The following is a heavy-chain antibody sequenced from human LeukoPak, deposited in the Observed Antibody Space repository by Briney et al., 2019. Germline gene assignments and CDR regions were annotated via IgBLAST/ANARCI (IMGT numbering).Heavy chain of an antibody. CDR3: ARDVAPRPGPVHYFDY. CDR1: GYTFSNYY. V-gene: IGHV1-46*01. J-gene: IGHJ4*02. D-gene: IGHD6-6*01. Sequence: GASVKVSCKASGYTFSNYYLHWLRQAPRQGPEWVGIINPIGSTNYAQKFEGRVTMTSDLATSKVYMDLNSLRSEDTAIYYCARDVAPRPGPVHYFDYWGQGTLVTVSS. CDR2: INPIGST.